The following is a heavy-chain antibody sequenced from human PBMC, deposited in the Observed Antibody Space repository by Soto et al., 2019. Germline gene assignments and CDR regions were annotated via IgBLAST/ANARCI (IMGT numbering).Heavy chain of an antibody. CDR2: MSYDGART. V-gene: IGHV3-30-3*01. J-gene: IGHJ5*02. Sequence: PGGSLRLSCATSGFTFTSFTMHWVRQAPGKGLEWIAVMSYDGARTDYADAVKGRFTISRDTSKNTLYLQMNNLRPDDTAMYYCARDRPYGDPNLFDPWGQGTLVTVSS. D-gene: IGHD4-17*01. CDR3: ARDRPYGDPNLFDP. CDR1: GFTFTSFT.